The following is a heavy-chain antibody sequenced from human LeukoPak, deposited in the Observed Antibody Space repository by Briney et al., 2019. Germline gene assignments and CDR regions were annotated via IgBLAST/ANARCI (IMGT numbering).Heavy chain of an antibody. CDR1: GFTFRSYG. Sequence: GGSLRLSCAASGFTFRSYGMNWVRQAPGKGLEWVSAISASGSTFYADSVKGRFTISRDNSKNTLYLQMNSLRAEDTAVYYCAKRCNADCQGDFDYLGQGTLVTVSS. CDR2: ISASGST. J-gene: IGHJ4*02. D-gene: IGHD2-21*02. V-gene: IGHV3-23*01. CDR3: AKRCNADCQGDFDY.